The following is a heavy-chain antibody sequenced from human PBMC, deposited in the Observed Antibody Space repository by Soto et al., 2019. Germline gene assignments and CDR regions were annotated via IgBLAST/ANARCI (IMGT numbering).Heavy chain of an antibody. D-gene: IGHD5-12*01. V-gene: IGHV1-69*13. CDR3: AKDRWGYDSRGGYYYYYMDV. CDR2: IIPIFGTA. J-gene: IGHJ6*03. Sequence: GASVKVSCKASGGTFSSYAISRVRQAPGQGLEWMGGIIPIFGTANYAQKFQGRVTITADESTSTAYMELSSLRSEDTAVYYCAKDRWGYDSRGGYYYYYMDVWGKGTTVTVSS. CDR1: GGTFSSYA.